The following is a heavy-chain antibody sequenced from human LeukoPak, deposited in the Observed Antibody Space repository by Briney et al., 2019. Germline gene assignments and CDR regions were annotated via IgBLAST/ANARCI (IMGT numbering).Heavy chain of an antibody. CDR2: ISSGGSP. D-gene: IGHD1-26*01. CDR3: ARNWDIDS. V-gene: IGHV3-53*01. J-gene: IGHJ4*02. CDR1: GFTVSSNS. Sequence: SGGSLRLSCAASGFTVSSNSMTWVRQAPGMGLEWVSDISSGGSPFYADSVKGRFTISRDNSKNTLYLQMNSLRAEDTAVYYCARNWDIDSWGQGTLVTVSS.